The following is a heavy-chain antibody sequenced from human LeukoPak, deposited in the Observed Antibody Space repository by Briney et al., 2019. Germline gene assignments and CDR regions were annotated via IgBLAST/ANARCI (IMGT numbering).Heavy chain of an antibody. J-gene: IGHJ5*02. V-gene: IGHV3-74*01. D-gene: IGHD6-13*01. CDR1: GFTFSSYW. CDR3: ARGGGAAAAHNWFDP. Sequence: PGGSLRLSCAASGFTFSSYWMHWVRQAPGKGLVWVSRINSDGSTTSYADSVRGRFTISRDNAKNTLYLQMNSLTAEDTAVYYCARGGGAAAAHNWFDPWGQGTLVTVSS. CDR2: INSDGSTT.